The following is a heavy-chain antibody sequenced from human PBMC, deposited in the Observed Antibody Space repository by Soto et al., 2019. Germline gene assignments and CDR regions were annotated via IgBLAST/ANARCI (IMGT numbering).Heavy chain of an antibody. CDR3: AKDKAAFTFGGVIFDY. V-gene: IGHV3-23*01. CDR2: ISGSGGST. J-gene: IGHJ4*02. D-gene: IGHD3-16*01. CDR1: GFTFSSYA. Sequence: PGGSLRLSCAASGFTFSSYAMSWVRQAPGKGLEWVSAISGSGGSTYYADSVKGRFTISRDNSKNTLYLQMNSLRAEDTAVYYCAKDKAAFTFGGVIFDYWGQGTLVTVSS.